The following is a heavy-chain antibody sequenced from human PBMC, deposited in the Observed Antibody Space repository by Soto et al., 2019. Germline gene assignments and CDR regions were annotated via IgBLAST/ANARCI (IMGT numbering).Heavy chain of an antibody. Sequence: PGEARKISCKGSGYSFTSYSISWGRQMPGKGLEWMGRIDPSDSYTNYSPSFQGHVTISADKSISTAYLQWSSLKASDTAMYYCARLPLYAFCSGTNAYWGQGTLVTVSS. V-gene: IGHV5-10-1*01. J-gene: IGHJ4*02. D-gene: IGHD3-3*01. CDR3: ARLPLYAFCSGTNAY. CDR2: IDPSDSYT. CDR1: GYSFTSYS.